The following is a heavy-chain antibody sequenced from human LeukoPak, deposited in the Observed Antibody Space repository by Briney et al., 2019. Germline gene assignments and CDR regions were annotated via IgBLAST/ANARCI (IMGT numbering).Heavy chain of an antibody. CDR2: ISSSGSTI. CDR3: ARYPIARSGGSAPGYYYYMDV. Sequence: GGSLRLSCAASGFTFSSYEMNWVRQAPGKGLEWVSYISSSGSTIYYADSVKGRFTISRDNAKNSLYLQMNSLRAEDTAVYYCARYPIARSGGSAPGYYYYMDVWGKGTTVTISS. J-gene: IGHJ6*03. D-gene: IGHD2-15*01. V-gene: IGHV3-48*03. CDR1: GFTFSSYE.